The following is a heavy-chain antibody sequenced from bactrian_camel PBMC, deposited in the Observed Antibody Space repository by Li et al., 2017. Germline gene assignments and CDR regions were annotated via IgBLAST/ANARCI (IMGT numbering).Heavy chain of an antibody. CDR3: AADVSWDCRLTSWSQSY. Sequence: VQLVESGGGSVQAGGSLRLSCAASGFTVSLKCMGWLRQAPGKEREEVATIGGGGSTRYADFVKGRFTISKDSAKNTLWLQMDSLKPEDTAMYYCAADVSWDCRLTSWSQSYWGQGTQVTVSS. V-gene: IGHV3S53*01. CDR1: GFTVSLKC. D-gene: IGHD1*01. CDR2: IGGGGST. J-gene: IGHJ4*01.